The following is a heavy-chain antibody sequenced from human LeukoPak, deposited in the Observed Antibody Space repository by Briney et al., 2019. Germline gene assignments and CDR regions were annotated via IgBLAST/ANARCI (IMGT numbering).Heavy chain of an antibody. Sequence: GASVKVSCKASGYTFTSYYMHWVRQAPGQGLEWMGIINPSGGSTSYAQKFQGRVTMTRDTSTSTVYMELSSLRSEDTAVYYCARVALYCSSTSCAAENWFDPWGQGTLVTASS. CDR1: GYTFTSYY. J-gene: IGHJ5*02. CDR2: INPSGGST. D-gene: IGHD2-2*01. CDR3: ARVALYCSSTSCAAENWFDP. V-gene: IGHV1-46*01.